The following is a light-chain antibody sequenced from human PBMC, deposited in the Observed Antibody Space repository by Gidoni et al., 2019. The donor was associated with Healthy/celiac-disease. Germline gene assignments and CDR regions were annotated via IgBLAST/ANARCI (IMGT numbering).Light chain of an antibody. Sequence: DIQMTQSPSSLSASVGDRVTITCRASQSISSYLNWYQQKPGKAPKLLIYAASSLQRGVPSRFSGSGSGTDFTLTISSLQPEYFATYYFQQSYSTPWTFGQGTKVEIK. V-gene: IGKV1-39*01. CDR3: QQSYSTPWT. J-gene: IGKJ1*01. CDR2: AAS. CDR1: QSISSY.